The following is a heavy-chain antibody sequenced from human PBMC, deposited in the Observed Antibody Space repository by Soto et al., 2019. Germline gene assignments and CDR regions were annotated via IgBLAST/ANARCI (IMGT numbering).Heavy chain of an antibody. D-gene: IGHD3-10*01. CDR3: ARMRLFYFFDS. J-gene: IGHJ4*01. Sequence: SETLSLTCPVSSDSMTSYYWSWIRQPPGKGLECIGYIYHSGITNYNPSLKSRVTISLDTSKTQFSLRLSFVTAADTAVYYCARMRLFYFFDSWGQGTLVTVSS. CDR1: SDSMTSYY. V-gene: IGHV4-59*01. CDR2: IYHSGIT.